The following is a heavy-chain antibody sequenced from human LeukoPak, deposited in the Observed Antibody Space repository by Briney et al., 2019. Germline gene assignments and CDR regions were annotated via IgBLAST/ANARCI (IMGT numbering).Heavy chain of an antibody. CDR3: ARGGRGSYYFDY. CDR2: IIPIFGTA. Sequence: SVKVSCKASGGTFSSYAISWVRQAPGQGLEWMGGIIPIFGTANYAQKFRGRVTITADESTSTAYMELSSLRSEDTAVYYCARGGRGSYYFDYWGQGTLVTVSS. V-gene: IGHV1-69*13. CDR1: GGTFSSYA. D-gene: IGHD1-26*01. J-gene: IGHJ4*02.